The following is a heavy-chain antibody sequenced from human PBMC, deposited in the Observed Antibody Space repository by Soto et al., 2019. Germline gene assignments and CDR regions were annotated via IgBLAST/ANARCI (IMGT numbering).Heavy chain of an antibody. Sequence: QVQLQESGPGLVKPSQTLSLTCTVSGGSINSGGYCWSWIRQHPGKGLDWIGCISYGGSTSYNPSLKSRVNKSVDTSKNPFSLKPAPVTAAETALYYCLRGILVWGQGALITVSS. D-gene: IGHD5-18*01. J-gene: IGHJ4*02. CDR3: LRGILV. V-gene: IGHV4-31*03. CDR2: ISYGGST. CDR1: GGSINSGGYC.